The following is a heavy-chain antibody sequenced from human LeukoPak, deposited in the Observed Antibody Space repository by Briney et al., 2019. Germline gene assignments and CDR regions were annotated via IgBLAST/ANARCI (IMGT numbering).Heavy chain of an antibody. CDR3: AKGYDTSGYDY. CDR1: GFTSTSYG. CDR2: ISGSGLST. D-gene: IGHD3-22*01. Sequence: GGSLRLSCAASGFTSTSYGMSWVRQAPGKGLEWVSSISGSGLSTYYADSVKGRFTISRDNSKNTLSLQMNSLRAEDTAIYYCAKGYDTSGYDYWGQGTLVTVSS. V-gene: IGHV3-23*01. J-gene: IGHJ4*02.